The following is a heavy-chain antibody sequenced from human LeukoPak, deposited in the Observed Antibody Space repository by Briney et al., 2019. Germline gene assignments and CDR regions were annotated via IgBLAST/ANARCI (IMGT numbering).Heavy chain of an antibody. CDR3: ARDHTGGYHTFDY. CDR2: INPSGGST. Sequence: ASVKVSXKAPGYTFTSYYMHWVRQAPGQGLEWMGIINPSGGSTSYAQKFQGRVTMTRDASTSTVYMELSSLRSEDTAVYYCARDHTGGYHTFDYWGQGTLVTVSS. J-gene: IGHJ4*02. V-gene: IGHV1-46*01. D-gene: IGHD5-12*01. CDR1: GYTFTSYY.